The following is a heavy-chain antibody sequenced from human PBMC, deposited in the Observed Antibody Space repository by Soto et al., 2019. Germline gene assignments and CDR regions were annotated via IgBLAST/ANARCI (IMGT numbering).Heavy chain of an antibody. V-gene: IGHV4-4*02. CDR1: GGSISSSNW. D-gene: IGHD3-16*01. J-gene: IGHJ6*01. CDR3: ARDSWGEDAAVRGAYYGLGV. Sequence: SETLSLTCAVSGGSISSSNWWSWVRQPPGKGLEWIGEIYHSGSTNYNPSLKSRVTISVDKSKNQFSLKLSSVTAADTAVYYCARDSWGEDAAVRGAYYGLGVWGQGTTVTVSS. CDR2: IYHSGST.